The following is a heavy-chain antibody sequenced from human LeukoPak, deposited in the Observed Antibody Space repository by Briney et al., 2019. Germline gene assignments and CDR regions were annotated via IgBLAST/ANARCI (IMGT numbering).Heavy chain of an antibody. CDR2: IKQDGSEK. V-gene: IGHV3-7*03. CDR1: GFTFSSYW. CDR3: AREATAYYFDY. Sequence: GGSLRPSCAASGFTFSSYWMSWVRQAPGKGLEWVANIKQDGSEKYYVDSVKGRFTISRDNAKNSLYLQMNSLRAEDTAVYYCAREATAYYFDYWGQGTLVTVSS. J-gene: IGHJ4*02.